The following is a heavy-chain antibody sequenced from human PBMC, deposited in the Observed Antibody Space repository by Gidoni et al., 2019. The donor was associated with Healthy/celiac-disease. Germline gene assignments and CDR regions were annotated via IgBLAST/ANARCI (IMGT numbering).Heavy chain of an antibody. D-gene: IGHD3-22*01. V-gene: IGHV3-30*04. CDR2: ISYDGSNK. CDR3: ARDLEDYYDSSGYSLDY. J-gene: IGHJ4*02. CDR1: GLTFGNHA. Sequence: QVQLVDSGGGVVQPGRSLRLCCAAPGLTFGNHAMHWVRQAPGKGLEWVAVISYDGSNKYYADSVKGRFTISRDNSKNTLYLQMNSLRAEDTAVYYCARDLEDYYDSSGYSLDYWGQGTLVTVSS.